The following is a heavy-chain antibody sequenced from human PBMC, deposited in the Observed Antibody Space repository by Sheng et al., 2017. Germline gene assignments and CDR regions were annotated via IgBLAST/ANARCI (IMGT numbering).Heavy chain of an antibody. CDR2: IIPIFGTA. J-gene: IGHJ4*02. CDR1: RHLQQLC. V-gene: IGHV1-69*01. Sequence: QVQLVQSGAEVKKPGSLGEGLLQGFWRHLQQLCYQLGATGPLDKGLSGWEGIIPIFGTANYAQKFQGRVTITADESTSTAYMELSSLRSEDTAVYYCARGLGSGYDLPFDYWGPGNPGHRLL. CDR3: ARGLGSGYDLPFDY. D-gene: IGHD5-12*01.